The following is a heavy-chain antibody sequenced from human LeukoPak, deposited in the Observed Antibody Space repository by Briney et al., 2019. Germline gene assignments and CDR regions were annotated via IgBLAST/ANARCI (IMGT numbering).Heavy chain of an antibody. Sequence: GGTLRLSCAASGFTFSSYGMSWVRQAPGKGLEWVSAISGSGGSTYYADSVKGRFTISRDNSKNTLYLQMNSLRAEDTAVYYCAKARDYEGNFDYWGQGTLVTVSS. CDR2: ISGSGGST. D-gene: IGHD4-17*01. J-gene: IGHJ4*02. V-gene: IGHV3-23*01. CDR3: AKARDYEGNFDY. CDR1: GFTFSSYG.